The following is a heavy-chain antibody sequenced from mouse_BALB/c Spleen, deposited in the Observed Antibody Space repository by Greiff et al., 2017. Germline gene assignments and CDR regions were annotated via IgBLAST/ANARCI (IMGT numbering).Heavy chain of an antibody. V-gene: IGHV1-9*01. J-gene: IGHJ4*01. CDR1: GYTFSSYW. D-gene: IGHD2-3*01. CDR2: ILPGSGST. CDR3: ARDDSYYDYYALDY. Sequence: QVHVKQSGAELMKPGASVKISCKATGYTFSSYWIEWVKQRPGHGLEWIGEILPGSGSTNYNEKFKGKATFTADTSSNTAYMQHSSLTSEDSAVYYCARDDSYYDYYALDYWGQGTSVTVSS.